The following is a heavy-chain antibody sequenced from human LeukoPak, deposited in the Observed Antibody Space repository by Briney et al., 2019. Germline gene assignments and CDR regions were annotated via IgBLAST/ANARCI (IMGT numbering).Heavy chain of an antibody. CDR2: INHSGST. CDR1: GGSFSGYH. J-gene: IGHJ3*02. Sequence: SETLSLTCAVYGGSFSGYHWSWIRQPPGKGLEWIGEINHSGSTNYNPSLKSRVTISVDTSKNQFSLKLSSVTAADTAVYYCARVAKIRFLPTPGAFDIWGQGTMVTVSS. D-gene: IGHD3-3*01. CDR3: ARVAKIRFLPTPGAFDI. V-gene: IGHV4-34*01.